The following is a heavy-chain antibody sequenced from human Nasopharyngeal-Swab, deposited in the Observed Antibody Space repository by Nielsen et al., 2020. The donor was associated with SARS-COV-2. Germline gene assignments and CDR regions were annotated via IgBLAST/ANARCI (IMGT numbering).Heavy chain of an antibody. CDR2: IRSKANSYAT. D-gene: IGHD5-18*01. CDR1: GFTFSGSA. CDR3: TSRYSYGL. Sequence: ETLSLTCAASGFTFSGSAMHWVRQPSGKGLEWVGRIRSKANSYATAYAASVKGRFTISRDDSKNTAYLQMNSLKTEDTAVYHCTSRYSYGLWGQGTLVTVSS. J-gene: IGHJ4*02. V-gene: IGHV3-73*01.